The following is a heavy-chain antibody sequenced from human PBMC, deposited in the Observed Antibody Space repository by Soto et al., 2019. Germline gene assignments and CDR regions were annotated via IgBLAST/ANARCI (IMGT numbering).Heavy chain of an antibody. J-gene: IGHJ6*02. D-gene: IGHD3-10*01. CDR3: ARQRGRIWFGELYYYYYGMGV. CDR2: IYYSGST. CDR1: GGSISSSSYY. V-gene: IGHV4-39*01. Sequence: PSETLSLTCTVSGGSISSSSYYWGWIRQPPGKGLEWIGSIYYSGSTYYNPSLKSRVTISVDTSKNQFSLKLSSVTAADTAVYYCARQRGRIWFGELYYYYYGMGVWGQGTTVTVSS.